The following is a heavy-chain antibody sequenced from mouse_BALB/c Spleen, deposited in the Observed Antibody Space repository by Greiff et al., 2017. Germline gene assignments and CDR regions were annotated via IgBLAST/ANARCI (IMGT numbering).Heavy chain of an antibody. CDR2: IWSGGST. J-gene: IGHJ3*01. CDR1: GFSLTSYG. V-gene: IGHV2-2*02. D-gene: IGHD2-14*01. Sequence: VQLQQSGPGLVQPSQSLSITCTVSGFSLTSYGVHWVRQSPGKGLEWLGVIWSGGSTDYNAAFISRLSISKDNSKSQVFFKMNSLQANDTAIYYCARKAYYRYDEGFAYWGQGTLVTVSA. CDR3: ARKAYYRYDEGFAY.